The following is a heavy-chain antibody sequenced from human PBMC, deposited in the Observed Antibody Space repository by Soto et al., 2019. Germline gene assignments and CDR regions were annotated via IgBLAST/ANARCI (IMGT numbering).Heavy chain of an antibody. V-gene: IGHV1-18*01. CDR1: GYAFTTYG. D-gene: IGHD1-1*01. J-gene: IGHJ4*02. CDR3: ARGRYGDY. CDR2: ISAHNGNT. Sequence: QVHLVQSGAEVKKPGASVKVSCKGSGYAFTTYGITWVRQAPGQGLEWMGWISAHNGNTNYAQKLQGRVTVTRDTSTSTAYMELRILRSADRAVYYCARGRYGDYWGQGAMVTVSS.